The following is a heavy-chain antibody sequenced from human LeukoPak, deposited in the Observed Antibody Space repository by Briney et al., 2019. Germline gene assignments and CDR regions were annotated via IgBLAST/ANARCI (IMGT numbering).Heavy chain of an antibody. CDR2: IYYSGST. Sequence: PSETLSLTCTVSGGSIGSYYWSWIRQPPGKGLEWIGYIYYSGSTNYNPSLKSRATISVDTSKNQFSLKLSSVTAADTAVYYCASQYSSSWDDAFDIWGQGTMVTVSS. CDR3: ASQYSSSWDDAFDI. D-gene: IGHD6-13*01. J-gene: IGHJ3*02. CDR1: GGSIGSYY. V-gene: IGHV4-59*01.